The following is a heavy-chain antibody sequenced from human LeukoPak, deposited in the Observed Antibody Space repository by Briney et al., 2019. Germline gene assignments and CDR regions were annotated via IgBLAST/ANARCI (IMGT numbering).Heavy chain of an antibody. J-gene: IGHJ4*02. CDR3: ARDGNGRGYSYGYLDY. Sequence: GASVKVSCKASGYTFSSYCMHWVRQAPGQGLEWMGIINPSGGSTTYAQKFQGRVTMTRDMSTSTVYMELSSLRSEDTAVYYCARDGNGRGYSYGYLDYWGQGTLVTVSS. CDR1: GYTFSSYC. CDR2: INPSGGST. V-gene: IGHV1-46*01. D-gene: IGHD5-18*01.